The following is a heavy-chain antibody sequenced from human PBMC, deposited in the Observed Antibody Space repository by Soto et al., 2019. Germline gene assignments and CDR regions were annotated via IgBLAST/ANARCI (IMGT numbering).Heavy chain of an antibody. D-gene: IGHD6-19*01. CDR1: GGSFSGYY. CDR2: INHSGST. CDR3: ARGRKGYSSGLDY. Sequence: PSETLSLTCAVYGGSFSGYYWSWIRQPPGKGLEWIGEINHSGSTNYNPSLKSRVTISVDTSKNQFSLKLSSVTAADTAVYYCARGRKGYSSGLDYWGQGTLVTV. V-gene: IGHV4-34*01. J-gene: IGHJ4*02.